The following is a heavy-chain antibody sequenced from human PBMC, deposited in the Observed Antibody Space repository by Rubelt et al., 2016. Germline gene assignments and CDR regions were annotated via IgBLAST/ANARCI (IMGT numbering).Heavy chain of an antibody. V-gene: IGHV3-23*04. CDR1: GFTFSSYA. CDR3: ARDLSDSGRYHHFDY. CDR2: ISGSGDST. D-gene: IGHD1-26*01. Sequence: EVQLVESGGGLVQPGGSLRLSCAASGFTFSSYAMSWVRQAPGKGLEWVSGISGSGDSTYYADSVKGRFTISRDNSKKTRYLEMNSLRAEDTAVYYCARDLSDSGRYHHFDYWGQGTLVTASS. J-gene: IGHJ4*02.